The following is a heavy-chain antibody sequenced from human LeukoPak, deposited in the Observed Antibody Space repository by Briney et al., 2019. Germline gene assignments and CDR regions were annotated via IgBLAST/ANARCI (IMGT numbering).Heavy chain of an antibody. D-gene: IGHD3-10*01. CDR3: ARGFKYYNWFDP. CDR2: MNPNSGNT. J-gene: IGHJ5*02. V-gene: IGHV1-8*03. Sequence: ASVKVSCKASGYTFSNYGISWVRQATGQGLEWMGWMNPNSGNTGYAQKFQGRVTITRNTSISTAYMELSSLRSEDTAVYYCARGFKYYNWFDPWGQGTLVTVSS. CDR1: GYTFSNYG.